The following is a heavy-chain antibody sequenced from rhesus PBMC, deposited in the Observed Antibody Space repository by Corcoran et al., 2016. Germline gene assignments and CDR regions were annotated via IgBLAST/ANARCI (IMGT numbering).Heavy chain of an antibody. CDR1: GGSISDSYR. V-gene: IGHV4S10*01. CDR2: IYGSSTST. D-gene: IGHD6-13*01. CDR3: ARASLSWFPYDY. Sequence: QVQLQESGPGVVKPSETLSLTCAVSGGSISDSYRWSWIRQPPGKGLEWIGYIYGSSTSTNYNPSLKSRVTISKDTSKNQFSLKLSSVTAADTAVYYCARASLSWFPYDYWGQGVLVTVSS. J-gene: IGHJ4*01.